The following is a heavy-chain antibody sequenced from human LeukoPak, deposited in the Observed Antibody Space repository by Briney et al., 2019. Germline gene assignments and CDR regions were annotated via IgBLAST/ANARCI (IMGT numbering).Heavy chain of an antibody. J-gene: IGHJ4*02. Sequence: PGGSLRLSCVASGLTLSGYGMNWVRQAPGKGLEWLSYISTTMTTIYYADSVKGRFTVSRDNAKNSLYLQMGSLRAEDTAVYYCARDFSYFRIHFDYWGQGTLVTVSS. CDR1: GLTLSGYG. V-gene: IGHV3-48*01. CDR3: ARDFSYFRIHFDY. D-gene: IGHD3-9*01. CDR2: ISTTMTTI.